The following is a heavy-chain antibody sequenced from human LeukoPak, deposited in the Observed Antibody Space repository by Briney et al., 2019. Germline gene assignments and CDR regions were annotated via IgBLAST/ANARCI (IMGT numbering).Heavy chain of an antibody. CDR3: ARDVGNYYDSSGYFDY. V-gene: IGHV3-33*01. D-gene: IGHD3-22*01. Sequence: GGSLRLSCAASGFTFSSYGMHWVRQAPGKGLEWVAVIWYDGSNKYYADSVKGRFTISRDNSKNTLYLQMSSLRAEDTAVYYCARDVGNYYDSSGYFDYWGQGTLVTVSS. CDR1: GFTFSSYG. CDR2: IWYDGSNK. J-gene: IGHJ4*02.